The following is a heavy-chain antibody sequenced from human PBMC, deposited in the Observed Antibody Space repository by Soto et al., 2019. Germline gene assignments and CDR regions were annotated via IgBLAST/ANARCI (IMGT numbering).Heavy chain of an antibody. J-gene: IGHJ6*02. CDR2: IYYSGST. CDR3: ARGRSGSRGYYCYYGMDV. Sequence: PSETLSLTCIVSGGSISSSSYYWGWIRQPPGKGLGWIGSIYYSGSTYYNPCLKSRVTISVDTSKHQFSLKLSSVTAADTAVYYCARGRSGSRGYYCYYGMDVWGQGTTVTVSS. V-gene: IGHV4-39*07. CDR1: GGSISSSSYY. D-gene: IGHD3-10*01.